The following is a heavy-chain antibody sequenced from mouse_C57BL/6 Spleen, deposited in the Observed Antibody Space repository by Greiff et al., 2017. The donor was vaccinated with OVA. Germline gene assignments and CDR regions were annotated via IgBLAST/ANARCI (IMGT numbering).Heavy chain of an antibody. CDR2: IHPNSGST. D-gene: IGHD2-3*01. CDR3: ASSIEFYDGYYGAWFAY. V-gene: IGHV1-64*01. CDR1: GYTFTSYW. Sequence: VQLQQPGAELVKPGASVKLSCKASGYTFTSYWMHWVKQRPGQGLEWIGMIHPNSGSTNYNEKFKSKATLTVDKSSSTAYMQLSSLTSEDSAVYYCASSIEFYDGYYGAWFAYWGQGTLVTVSA. J-gene: IGHJ3*01.